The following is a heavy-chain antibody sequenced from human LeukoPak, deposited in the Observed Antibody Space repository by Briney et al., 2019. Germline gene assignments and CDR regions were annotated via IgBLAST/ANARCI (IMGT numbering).Heavy chain of an antibody. D-gene: IGHD3-10*01. Sequence: GGSLRLSCAASGFTFSSYGMHWVRQAPGKGLEWVAVIWYDGSNKYYADSVKGRFTISRDNSKNTLYLQMNSLRAEETAVYYCERDSNTDYCGCCCIEVGGKGTTVTVSS. CDR1: GFTFSSYG. CDR2: IWYDGSNK. CDR3: ERDSNTDYCGCCCIEV. V-gene: IGHV3-33*01. J-gene: IGHJ6*04.